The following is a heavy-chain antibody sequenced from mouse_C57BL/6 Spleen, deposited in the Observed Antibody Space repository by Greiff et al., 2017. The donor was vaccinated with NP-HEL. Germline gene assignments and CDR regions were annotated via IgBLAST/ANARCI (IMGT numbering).Heavy chain of an antibody. Sequence: QVQLQQSGAELVKPGASVKLSCKASGYTFTSYWMQWVKQRPGQGLEWIGEIDPSDSYTNYNQKFKGKATLTVDTSSSTAYMQLSSLTSEDSAVYYCAHYSNYSWAMDYWGQGTSVTVSS. V-gene: IGHV1-50*01. CDR1: GYTFTSYW. J-gene: IGHJ4*01. CDR3: AHYSNYSWAMDY. CDR2: IDPSDSYT. D-gene: IGHD2-5*01.